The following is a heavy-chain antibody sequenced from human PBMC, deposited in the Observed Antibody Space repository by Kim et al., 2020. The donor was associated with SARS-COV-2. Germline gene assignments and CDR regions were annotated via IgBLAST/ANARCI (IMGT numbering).Heavy chain of an antibody. CDR2: LRHDGTGR. Sequence: GGSLRLSCTASGFSLSNYWMSWVRQAPGKGLQWVASLRHDGTGRFYVDSVEGRFTISRDIAQNSVFLHMNSLRGDESAVYFCARSLSEEESHRIGVYFLHGGQGTLGTVSS. J-gene: IGHJ1*01. D-gene: IGHD3-10*01. CDR1: GFSLSNYW. CDR3: ARSLSEEESHRIGVYFLH. V-gene: IGHV3-7*01.